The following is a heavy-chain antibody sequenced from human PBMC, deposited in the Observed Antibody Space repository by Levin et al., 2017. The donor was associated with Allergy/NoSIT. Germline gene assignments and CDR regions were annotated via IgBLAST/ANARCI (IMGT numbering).Heavy chain of an antibody. CDR1: GGTVSSEG. V-gene: IGHV3-30*03. Sequence: GGTVSSEGRNWVRQAPGKGGEGGKEREEGGRRNYTADSVKGRFSISRDNSENTLYLQMSSLRPEDTAVYYCATDRCSGGACSPDYWGQGTLVTVSS. D-gene: IGHD2-15*01. CDR3: ATDRCSGGACSPDY. J-gene: IGHJ4*02. CDR2: REEGGRRN.